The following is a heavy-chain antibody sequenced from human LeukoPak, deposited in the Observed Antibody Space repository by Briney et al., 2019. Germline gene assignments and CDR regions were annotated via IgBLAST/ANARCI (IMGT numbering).Heavy chain of an antibody. CDR2: IRYDGSNK. J-gene: IGHJ4*02. V-gene: IGHV3-30*02. Sequence: GGSLRLSCAASGFTFSSYGMHWVRQAPGKGLEWVAFIRYDGSNKYYADSVKGRFTISRDNSKNTLYLQMNSLRAEDTAVYYCARDEYYDSSGYYPDFDYWGQGTLVTVSS. D-gene: IGHD3-22*01. CDR3: ARDEYYDSSGYYPDFDY. CDR1: GFTFSSYG.